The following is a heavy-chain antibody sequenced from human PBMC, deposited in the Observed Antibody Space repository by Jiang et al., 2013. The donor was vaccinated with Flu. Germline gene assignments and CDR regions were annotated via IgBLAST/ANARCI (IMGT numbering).Heavy chain of an antibody. J-gene: IGHJ6*02. V-gene: IGHV4-59*01. CDR3: ARESSGTYYLHYYYGMDV. D-gene: IGHD3-10*01. CDR2: IYDSGSP. CDR1: GGSISSDY. Sequence: SGPGLVRPSETLSLTCTVSGGSISSDYWSWIRQPPGKGLEWIGYIYDSGSPKYNPSLKSRVTISMDPSKNQFSLRLSSVTAADTAIYYCARESSGTYYLHYYYGMDVWGLGTTVTVSS.